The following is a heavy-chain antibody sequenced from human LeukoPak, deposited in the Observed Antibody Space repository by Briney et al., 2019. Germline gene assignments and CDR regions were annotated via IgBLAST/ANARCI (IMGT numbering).Heavy chain of an antibody. V-gene: IGHV3-30*18. Sequence: GGSLRLSCVASGFTFSSYAMSWVRQAPGKGLEWVAVISYDGSNKYYADSVKGRFTISRDNSKNTLYLQMNSLRAEDTAVYYCAKDVYGGSDYWGQGTLVTVSS. D-gene: IGHD4-23*01. CDR2: ISYDGSNK. CDR1: GFTFSSYA. J-gene: IGHJ4*02. CDR3: AKDVYGGSDY.